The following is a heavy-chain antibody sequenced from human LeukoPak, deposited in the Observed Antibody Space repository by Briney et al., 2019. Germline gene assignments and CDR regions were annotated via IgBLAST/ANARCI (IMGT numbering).Heavy chain of an antibody. CDR1: GYTFTSYY. V-gene: IGHV1-46*03. D-gene: IGHD5-12*01. CDR2: INPSGGST. J-gene: IGHJ5*02. CDR3: AREHGYSGYDRRMNWFDL. Sequence: SSVKVSCKASGYTFTSYYMHWVRQAPGQRLEGLGIINPSGGSTSYAQKFQGRVTMTRDTSTSPVYMELSSLRSEDTAVYYCAREHGYSGYDRRMNWFDLWGQGTLVTVSS.